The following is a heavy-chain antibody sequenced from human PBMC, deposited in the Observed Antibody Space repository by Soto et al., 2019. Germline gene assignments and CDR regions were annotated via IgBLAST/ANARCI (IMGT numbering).Heavy chain of an antibody. V-gene: IGHV1-2*02. Sequence: ASVKVSCKASGYTFTGYYMHWVRQAPGQGLEWMGWINPNNGGTNYAQKFQGRVTITRDTSTSTAYMELSSLRSEDTAVYYCARGDILIDYWGQGTLVTVSS. CDR3: ARGDILIDY. J-gene: IGHJ4*02. D-gene: IGHD3-9*01. CDR1: GYTFTGYY. CDR2: INPNNGGT.